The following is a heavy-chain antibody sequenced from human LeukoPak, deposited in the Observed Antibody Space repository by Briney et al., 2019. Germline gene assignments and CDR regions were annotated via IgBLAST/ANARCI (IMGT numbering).Heavy chain of an antibody. J-gene: IGHJ4*02. CDR2: IWYDGSNK. D-gene: IGHD2-2*01. CDR1: GFTFSSYG. Sequence: GGSLRLSCAASGFTFSSYGMHWVRQAPGKGLEWVAVIWYDGSNKYYADSVKGRFTISRDNSKNTLYLQMNSLRAEDTAVYYCAREPCSSTSCYGGFDYWGQGTLVTVSS. V-gene: IGHV3-33*08. CDR3: AREPCSSTSCYGGFDY.